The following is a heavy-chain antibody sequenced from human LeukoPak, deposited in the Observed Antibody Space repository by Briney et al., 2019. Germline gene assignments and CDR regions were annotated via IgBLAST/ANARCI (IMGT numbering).Heavy chain of an antibody. J-gene: IGHJ4*02. V-gene: IGHV3-7*03. Sequence: PGGSLRLSCAASGFILSDYWMSWVRQAPGKGRWWVANIKEDGSEKYYVDSVKGRFTISRDNAKNSLYLQMDSLRAGDTAVFYCARINGSSYFDYWGQGTLVTVSS. D-gene: IGHD1-20*01. CDR1: GFILSDYW. CDR2: IKEDGSEK. CDR3: ARINGSSYFDY.